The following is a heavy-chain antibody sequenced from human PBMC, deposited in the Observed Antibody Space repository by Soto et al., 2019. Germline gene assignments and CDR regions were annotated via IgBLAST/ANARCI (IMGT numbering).Heavy chain of an antibody. CDR3: AKSPGMYYYDSSGYYHYDY. Sequence: PGGSLRLSCAASGFTFSAYGIHWVRQAPDKGLEWVAVIWYDGSNKYYADSVKGRFTISRDNSKNTLYLQMNSLRAEDTAVYYCAKSPGMYYYDSSGYYHYDYWGQGTLVTVSS. CDR2: IWYDGSNK. V-gene: IGHV3-33*06. J-gene: IGHJ4*02. D-gene: IGHD3-22*01. CDR1: GFTFSAYG.